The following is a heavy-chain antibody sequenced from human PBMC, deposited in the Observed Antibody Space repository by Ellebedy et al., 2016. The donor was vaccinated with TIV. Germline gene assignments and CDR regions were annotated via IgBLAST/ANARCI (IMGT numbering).Heavy chain of an antibody. J-gene: IGHJ4*02. CDR1: GFTFSSSA. CDR3: TREEGPTHFDY. Sequence: GESLKISXAASGFTFSSSAMHWVRQAPGKGLEWVASMSSDGRYKYYAGSVKGRFTISRDNSENTLYLRVDSLRGDDTAVYYCTREEGPTHFDYWGQGTLVTVSS. D-gene: IGHD1-26*01. V-gene: IGHV3-30*04. CDR2: MSSDGRYK.